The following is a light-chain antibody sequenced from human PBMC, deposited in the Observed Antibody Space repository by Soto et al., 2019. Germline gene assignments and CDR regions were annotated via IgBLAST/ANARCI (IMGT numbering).Light chain of an antibody. CDR3: LLYFSGVRV. CDR1: TGAVTGGHF. V-gene: IGLV7-46*01. Sequence: QAVVTQEPSLTVSPGGTVTLTCGSSTGAVTGGHFPYWFQQKSGQAPRSFIYDTNNRHSWTPARFSGSLLGGKAALTLSGAQPEDEADSYCLLYFSGVRVFGGGTKLTVL. J-gene: IGLJ2*01. CDR2: DTN.